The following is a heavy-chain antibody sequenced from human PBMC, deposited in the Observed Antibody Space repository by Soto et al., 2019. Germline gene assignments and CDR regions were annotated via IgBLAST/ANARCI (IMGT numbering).Heavy chain of an antibody. D-gene: IGHD1-7*01. CDR1: GGTFSSYT. V-gene: IGHV1-69*02. CDR2: IIPILGIA. CDR3: ATNTVRTQFDY. Sequence: QVQLVQSGAEVKKPGSSVKVSCKASGGTFSSYTISWVRQAPGQGLEWMGRIIPILGIANYAQKFQGRVTITADKATSTAYMELSSLRSEDTAVYYCATNTVRTQFDYWGQGTLVTVSS. J-gene: IGHJ4*02.